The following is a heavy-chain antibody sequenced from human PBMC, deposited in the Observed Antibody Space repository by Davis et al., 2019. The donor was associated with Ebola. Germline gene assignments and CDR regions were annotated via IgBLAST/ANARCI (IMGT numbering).Heavy chain of an antibody. CDR3: ARARDSSSWKGYYYYGMDV. J-gene: IGHJ6*02. CDR2: IYYSGST. D-gene: IGHD6-13*01. Sequence: QTLSLTCAVYGGSFSAYYWSWIRQPPGKGLEWIGYIYYSGSTNYNPSLKSRVTISVDTSKNPFALKLSSVTAADTAVYYCARARDSSSWKGYYYYGMDVWGQGTTVTVSS. V-gene: IGHV4-59*01. CDR1: GGSFSAYY.